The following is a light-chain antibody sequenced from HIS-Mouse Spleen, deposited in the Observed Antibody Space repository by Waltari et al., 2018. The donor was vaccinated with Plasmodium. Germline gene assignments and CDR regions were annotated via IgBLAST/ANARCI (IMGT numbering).Light chain of an antibody. Sequence: QSALTQPRSVSGSPGQSVTISCTGTSSAVGGYNSVSWYHQPPGKAPQPMIYDVSKRPSGVPDRFSGSKSGNTASLTISGLQAEDEADYYCCSYAGSYTWVFGGGTKLTVL. V-gene: IGLV2-11*01. CDR2: DVS. CDR1: SSAVGGYNS. CDR3: CSYAGSYTWV. J-gene: IGLJ2*01.